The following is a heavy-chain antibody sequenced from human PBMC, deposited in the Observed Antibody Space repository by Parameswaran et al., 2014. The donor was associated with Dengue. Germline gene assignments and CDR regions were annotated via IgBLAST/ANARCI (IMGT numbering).Heavy chain of an antibody. V-gene: IGHV4-59*08. J-gene: IGHJ1*01. CDR3: ARHSVDPSVGDTPYFQR. CDR2: IYYSGST. D-gene: IGHD1-26*01. Sequence: VRQAPGKGLEWIGYIYYSGSTRYNPSLNSRVTISLDTSKTQFSLTLSSVTAADAAVYWCARHSVDPSVGDTPYFQRWGQGTLVTVSS.